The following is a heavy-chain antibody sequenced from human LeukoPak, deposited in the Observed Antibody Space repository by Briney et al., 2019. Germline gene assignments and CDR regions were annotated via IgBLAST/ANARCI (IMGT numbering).Heavy chain of an antibody. CDR3: ARGSAGATVYTVWFDP. CDR2: ITTSGST. CDR1: GGSISSGSYD. D-gene: IGHD4-11*01. Sequence: SETLSLTRTVSGGSISSGSYDWSWIRQPAGKGLEWVGRITTSGSTKYNPSLKGRVTLSVGPSKNQSSLNLRSATAADPAVNYRARGSAGATVYTVWFDPWGQGSQVGVCS. V-gene: IGHV4-61*02. J-gene: IGHJ5*02.